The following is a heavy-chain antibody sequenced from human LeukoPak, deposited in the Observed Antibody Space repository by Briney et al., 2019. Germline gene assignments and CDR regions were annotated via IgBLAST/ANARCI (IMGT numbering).Heavy chain of an antibody. Sequence: ASVKVSCKASGYTFTSYYMHWVRQAPGQGLEWMGITNPSGGSTSYAQKCQGRVTMARDTCTSTVYMELSSLRSEDTAVYYCARVAWEGSYCGGDCYPFDYWGQGTLVTVSS. D-gene: IGHD2-21*02. CDR2: TNPSGGST. CDR3: ARVAWEGSYCGGDCYPFDY. J-gene: IGHJ4*02. CDR1: GYTFTSYY. V-gene: IGHV1-46*01.